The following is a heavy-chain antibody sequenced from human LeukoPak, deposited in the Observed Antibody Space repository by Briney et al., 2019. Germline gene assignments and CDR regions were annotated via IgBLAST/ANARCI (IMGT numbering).Heavy chain of an antibody. V-gene: IGHV3-30*03. CDR3: ARHIGAKWLVWTY. J-gene: IGHJ4*02. Sequence: GGSLRLSCAASGFTFSSYGMHWVRQAPGKGLEWVAVISYDGSNKYYADSVKGRFTISRDNSKNTLYLQMNSLRAEDTAVYYCARHIGAKWLVWTYWGQGTLVTVSS. CDR1: GFTFSSYG. D-gene: IGHD6-19*01. CDR2: ISYDGSNK.